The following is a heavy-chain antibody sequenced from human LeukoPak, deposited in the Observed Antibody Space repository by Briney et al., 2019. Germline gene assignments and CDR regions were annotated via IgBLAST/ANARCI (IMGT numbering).Heavy chain of an antibody. CDR1: GFTFDDYA. CDR2: ISWNSGSI. D-gene: IGHD3-10*01. Sequence: GGSLRLSCAASGFTFDDYAMHWVRQAPGKGLEWVSGISWNSGSIGYADSVKGRFTISRDNAKNSLYLQMNSLRAEDTALYYCARGGYYGSGSYFDYWGQGTLVTVSS. CDR3: ARGGYYGSGSYFDY. V-gene: IGHV3-9*01. J-gene: IGHJ4*02.